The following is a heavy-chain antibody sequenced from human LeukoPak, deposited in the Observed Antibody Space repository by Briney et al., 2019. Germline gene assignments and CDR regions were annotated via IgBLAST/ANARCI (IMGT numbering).Heavy chain of an antibody. CDR3: ARDQLRGGSRQHDY. Sequence: PSETLSLTCAVSGGSTSSSNWWSWVRQPPGKGLEWIGEIYHSGSTNYNPSLKSRVTISVDKSKNQFSLKLSSVTAADTAVYYCARDQLRGGSRQHDYWGQGTLVTVSS. CDR2: IYHSGST. V-gene: IGHV4-4*02. CDR1: GGSTSSSNW. J-gene: IGHJ4*02. D-gene: IGHD2-15*01.